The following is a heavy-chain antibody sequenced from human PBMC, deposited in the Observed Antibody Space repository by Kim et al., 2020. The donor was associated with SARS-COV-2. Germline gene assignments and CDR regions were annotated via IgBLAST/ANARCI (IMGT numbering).Heavy chain of an antibody. J-gene: IGHJ4*01. CDR1: GATFRSDA. CDR3: ASGYCTTATCPTYYFEH. D-gene: IGHD2-8*01. Sequence: SVKVSCKAYGATFRSDAISWVRLAPGQGLEWMGGIIPLFGTAHYAEKFQGRVTITADQSSTTSYMEVKSLRSEDTAMYYCASGYCTTATCPTYYFEHWG. V-gene: IGHV1-69*13. CDR2: IIPLFGTA.